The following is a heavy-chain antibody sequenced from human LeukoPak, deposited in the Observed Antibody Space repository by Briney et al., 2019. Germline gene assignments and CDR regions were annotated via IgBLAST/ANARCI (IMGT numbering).Heavy chain of an antibody. Sequence: PGGSLRLSCAASGFTFSSSAMSWVRQVPGKGLEWVSVITGSGSGADYADSVKGRFTISRDNSQNTVHLQMNSLRAEDTAVYYCARGLQGYYDSLTGYYRGRYYFDWGQGTLVTVSS. V-gene: IGHV3-23*01. D-gene: IGHD3-9*01. CDR3: ARGLQGYYDSLTGYYRGRYYFD. J-gene: IGHJ4*02. CDR2: ITGSGSGA. CDR1: GFTFSSSA.